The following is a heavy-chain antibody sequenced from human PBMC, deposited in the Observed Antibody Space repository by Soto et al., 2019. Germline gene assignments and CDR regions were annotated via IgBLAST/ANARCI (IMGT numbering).Heavy chain of an antibody. V-gene: IGHV4-34*01. CDR2: INESGST. J-gene: IGHJ4*02. CDR3: ARGSGIVALPGELEDVNYDY. CDR1: GQSFSGHS. D-gene: IGHD1-1*01. Sequence: QVQLQQWGAGLVKPSETLSLSCAVYGQSFSGHSWAWIRQPPGKGLEWIGEINESGSTYYNPSLKSRVTISTDTSKNQFSLKLSSVSAEATAAYFCARGSGIVALPGELEDVNYDYWGQGTLVNVSS.